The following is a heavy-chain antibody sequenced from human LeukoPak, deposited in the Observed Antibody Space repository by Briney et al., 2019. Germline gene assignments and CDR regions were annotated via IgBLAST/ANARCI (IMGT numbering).Heavy chain of an antibody. Sequence: ALVKVSCKASGYTFTGYYMHWVRQAPGQGLEWMGWINPNSGGTNYAQKFQGRVTMTRGTSISTAYMELSRLRSDDTAVYYCAREWDIVVVVAATGGVNWFDPWGQGTLVTVSS. CDR3: AREWDIVVVVAATGGVNWFDP. V-gene: IGHV1-2*02. D-gene: IGHD2-15*01. CDR1: GYTFTGYY. CDR2: INPNSGGT. J-gene: IGHJ5*02.